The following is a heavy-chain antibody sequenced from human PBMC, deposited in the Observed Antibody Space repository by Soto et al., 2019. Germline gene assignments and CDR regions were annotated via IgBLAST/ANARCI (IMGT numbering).Heavy chain of an antibody. V-gene: IGHV1-46*01. D-gene: IGHD1-26*01. CDR3: ARVLKSTKPLADASCLYYCDGQDV. Sequence: ASVKVSCKASGYTFTSYYMHWVRQAPGQGLEWMGIINPSGATRSYAQKFQGRVSMTRDTSTSTVYMELSSLRFEDTAVYYCARVLKSTKPLADASCLYYCDGQDVCSQGSTDTGSS. CDR2: INPSGATR. CDR1: GYTFTSYY. J-gene: IGHJ6*02.